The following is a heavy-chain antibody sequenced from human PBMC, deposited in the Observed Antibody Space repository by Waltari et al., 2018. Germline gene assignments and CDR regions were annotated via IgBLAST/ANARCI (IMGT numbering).Heavy chain of an antibody. Sequence: EVQLVESGGNLIKPGGSLRLSCAASGFTVRTTFLSWVRQAPGKGLEWVSIIYSGGKTYYAGSVKGRFTISRDNYKNMVYLEMNSLRAEDTAVYYCAKQSPSYTRGWYPLESWGPGTLVTVSP. CDR2: IYSGGKT. D-gene: IGHD6-19*01. CDR1: GFTVRTTF. J-gene: IGHJ4*02. CDR3: AKQSPSYTRGWYPLES. V-gene: IGHV3-53*01.